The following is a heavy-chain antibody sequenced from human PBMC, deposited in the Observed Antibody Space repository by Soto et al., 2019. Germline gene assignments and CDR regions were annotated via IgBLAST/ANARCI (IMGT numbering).Heavy chain of an antibody. Sequence: PGESLKISCKGSGFTFSNYDMHWVRQAPGEGLEWVSGIGAASDTYYPVSVQGRFTVSRDNAKKSLYLQMNSLRAGDTAVYYCARGVLGPGDYYYGMDVWGQGTTVTVSS. V-gene: IGHV3-13*01. J-gene: IGHJ6*02. CDR3: ARGVLGPGDYYYGMDV. CDR1: GFTFSNYD. D-gene: IGHD7-27*01. CDR2: IGAASDT.